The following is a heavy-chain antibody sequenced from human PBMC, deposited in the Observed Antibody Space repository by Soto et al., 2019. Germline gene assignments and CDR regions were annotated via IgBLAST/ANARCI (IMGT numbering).Heavy chain of an antibody. J-gene: IGHJ4*02. CDR2: INGRSNYK. D-gene: IGHD2-15*01. CDR1: GFTLTTYT. Sequence: EVKLVESGGGLVAPGGSLRLSCVASGFTLTTYTMNWVRQAPGTGLEWVASINGRSNYKYYSDSVKGRFTISRDNAQNSLFLQMGRLGPEDTAIYYCVREDGVVGVSSAFDSWGQGTLVTVSS. CDR3: VREDGVVGVSSAFDS. V-gene: IGHV3-21*02.